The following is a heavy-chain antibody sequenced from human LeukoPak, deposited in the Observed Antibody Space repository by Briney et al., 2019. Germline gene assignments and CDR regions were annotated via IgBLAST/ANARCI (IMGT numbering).Heavy chain of an antibody. CDR3: AKASADLVVRKIYYFDC. CDR1: GFTFSSYA. Sequence: GGSLRLSCAASGFTFSSYAMSWVRQAPGKGLEWVSAISGSGGSTYYADSVKGRFTISRDNSKNTLYLQMNSLRAEDNAVYYYAKASADLVVRKIYYFDCWGQGTLVTVSS. V-gene: IGHV3-23*01. J-gene: IGHJ4*02. D-gene: IGHD2-15*01. CDR2: ISGSGGST.